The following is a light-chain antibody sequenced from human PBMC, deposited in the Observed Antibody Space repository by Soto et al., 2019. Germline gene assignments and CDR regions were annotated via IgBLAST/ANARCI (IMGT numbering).Light chain of an antibody. J-gene: IGKJ5*01. V-gene: IGKV3D-15*01. CDR3: QQYNNWPPIT. Sequence: IVLTQSPATLSVSPGERATLSCRASQSVSSDLAWYRQKPGQAPRLLIYGASTRATGIPARFSGSGSGTEFTLTISSLQPEDFAVYYCQQYNNWPPITFGQGTRLEIK. CDR1: QSVSSD. CDR2: GAS.